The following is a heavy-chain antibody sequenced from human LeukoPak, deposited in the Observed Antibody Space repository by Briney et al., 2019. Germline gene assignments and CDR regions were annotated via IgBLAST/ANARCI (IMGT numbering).Heavy chain of an antibody. Sequence: PSETLSLTCTVSGGSISSXXXXXXXXPXXXXXXXXXXXYYSGSTNYNPSLKXXXTXXXDTSKNQFSLKLSSVTAADTAVYYCAGRLWRRDGYNLSAFDVWGQGTMVTVSS. D-gene: IGHD5-24*01. J-gene: IGHJ3*01. V-gene: IGHV4-59*01. CDR1: GGSISSXX. CDR2: XYYSGST. CDR3: AGRLWRRDGYNLSAFDV.